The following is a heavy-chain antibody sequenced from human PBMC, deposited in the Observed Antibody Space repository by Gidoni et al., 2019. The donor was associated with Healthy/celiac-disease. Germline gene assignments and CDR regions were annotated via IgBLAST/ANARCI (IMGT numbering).Heavy chain of an antibody. CDR2: ISAYNGNT. D-gene: IGHD3-22*01. V-gene: IGHV1-18*01. CDR3: ASTGETYYYDSSGYPPFDY. J-gene: IGHJ4*02. CDR1: GYTFPSYG. Sequence: QVQLVQPGAEVKKPGASVKVSCKASGYTFPSYGISWVRQAPGQGLEWMGWISAYNGNTNYAQKLQGRVTMTTDTSTSTAYMELRSLRSDDTAVYYWASTGETYYYDSSGYPPFDYWGQGTLVTVSS.